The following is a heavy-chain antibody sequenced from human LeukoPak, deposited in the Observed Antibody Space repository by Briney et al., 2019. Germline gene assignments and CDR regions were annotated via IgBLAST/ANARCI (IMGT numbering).Heavy chain of an antibody. Sequence: SETLSLTCTVSGGSISSGGYYWSWIRQHPGKGLEWIGYIYYSGSTYYNPSLKSRVTISVDTSKNQFSLKLSSVTAADTAVYYCASIVGATGNPFDYWGQGTLVTVSS. CDR3: ASIVGATGNPFDY. CDR2: IYYSGST. J-gene: IGHJ4*02. CDR1: GGSISSGGYY. D-gene: IGHD1-26*01. V-gene: IGHV4-31*03.